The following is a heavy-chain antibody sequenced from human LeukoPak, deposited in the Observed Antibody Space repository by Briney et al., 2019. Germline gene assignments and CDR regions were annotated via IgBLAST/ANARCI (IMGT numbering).Heavy chain of an antibody. V-gene: IGHV3-7*01. CDR3: ARAGYTSGYDY. CDR2: IKEDGSDK. Sequence: GGSLRVSCAASGFTFSSYWMSWVRQAPGKGLEWLANIKEDGSDKYYVDSVKGRFTISRDNAKNSLYLQMNNLRVEDTAVYYCARAGYTSGYDYWGQGTLAIVSS. CDR1: GFTFSSYW. J-gene: IGHJ4*02. D-gene: IGHD6-19*01.